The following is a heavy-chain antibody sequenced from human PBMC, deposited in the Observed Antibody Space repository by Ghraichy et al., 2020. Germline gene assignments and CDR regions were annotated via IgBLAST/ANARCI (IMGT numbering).Heavy chain of an antibody. J-gene: IGHJ6*02. CDR1: GITFSTHA. V-gene: IGHV3-23*01. CDR3: SKDMFSYDSISSGSMDI. D-gene: IGHD6-6*01. CDR2: ISASGGSR. Sequence: GGSLRLSCAASGITFSTHAMNWVRQAPGKGLEWVSTISASGGSRYNADSVKGRFTISRDNSKNTLFLQMNSLRAEDTAVYYCSKDMFSYDSISSGSMDIWGQGTTVTVSS.